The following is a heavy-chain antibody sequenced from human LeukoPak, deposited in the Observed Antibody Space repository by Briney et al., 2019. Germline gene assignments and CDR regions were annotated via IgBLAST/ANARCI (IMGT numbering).Heavy chain of an antibody. D-gene: IGHD1-26*01. CDR3: TAGVGTSDHDY. CDR2: IKKRTDGETT. Sequence: GGSLRLSCAASGFTFKNAWMSWVRQASGKGLEWVRRIKKRTDGETTEFAAPVQGRFTTSRDDSKYTVDLLMNSLKTEDTGLYYCTAGVGTSDHDYWGQGTLVTVSS. V-gene: IGHV3-15*01. CDR1: GFTFKNAW. J-gene: IGHJ4*02.